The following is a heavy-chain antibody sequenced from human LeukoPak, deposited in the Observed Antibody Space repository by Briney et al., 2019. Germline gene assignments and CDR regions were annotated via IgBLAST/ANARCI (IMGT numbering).Heavy chain of an antibody. Sequence: GGSLRLSCAASGFTFSRYSMHWVRQAPGKGLVWVSHVNSDGSGTDYADSVKGRFTISRDNAKNTLYLQMNSLRAEDTAVYYCAKLETAYSGSYYRWFDPWGQGTLVTVSS. J-gene: IGHJ5*02. D-gene: IGHD1-26*01. CDR2: VNSDGSGT. V-gene: IGHV3-74*01. CDR1: GFTFSRYS. CDR3: AKLETAYSGSYYRWFDP.